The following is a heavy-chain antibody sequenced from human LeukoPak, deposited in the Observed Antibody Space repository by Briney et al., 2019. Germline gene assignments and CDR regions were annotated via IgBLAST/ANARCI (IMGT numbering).Heavy chain of an antibody. D-gene: IGHD3-10*01. CDR3: ARGSMVRGDIQPLDY. CDR2: IYSGGST. J-gene: IGHJ4*02. Sequence: GGSLRLSCAASGFTVSSNYMSWVRQAPGKGLEWVSVIYSGGSTYYADSVKGRFTISRDNSKNTLYLQMNSLRAEDTAVYYCARGSMVRGDIQPLDYWGQGTLVSVSS. V-gene: IGHV3-66*01. CDR1: GFTVSSNY.